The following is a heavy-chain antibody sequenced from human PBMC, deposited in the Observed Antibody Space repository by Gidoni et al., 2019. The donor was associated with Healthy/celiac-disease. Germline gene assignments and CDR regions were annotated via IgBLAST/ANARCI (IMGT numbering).Heavy chain of an antibody. CDR2: ISGSGGST. CDR3: AKGRITMVRGAFFDI. J-gene: IGHJ3*02. Sequence: FQLLESGGGLVQPGGSLRLSCSASGFTFSRYAMSWVRQAPGKGLEWVSAISGSGGSTYYADSVKGRFTISRDNSKNTLYLKMNSRRAEDTAVYYCAKGRITMVRGAFFDIWGQGTMVTVSS. CDR1: GFTFSRYA. V-gene: IGHV3-23*01. D-gene: IGHD3-10*01.